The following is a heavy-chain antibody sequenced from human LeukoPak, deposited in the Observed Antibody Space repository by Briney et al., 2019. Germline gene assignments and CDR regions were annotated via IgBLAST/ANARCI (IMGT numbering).Heavy chain of an antibody. V-gene: IGHV3-30*18. Sequence: GGSLRLSCAASGFTFSSYGMHWVRQAPGKGLEWVAVISYDGSNKYYADSVKGRFTTSRDNSKNTLYLQMNSLRAEDTAVYYCAKDLGATPDYWGQGTLVTVSS. CDR1: GFTFSSYG. J-gene: IGHJ4*02. D-gene: IGHD1-26*01. CDR2: ISYDGSNK. CDR3: AKDLGATPDY.